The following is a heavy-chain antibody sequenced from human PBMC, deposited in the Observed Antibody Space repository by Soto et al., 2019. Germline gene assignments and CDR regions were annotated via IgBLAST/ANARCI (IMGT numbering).Heavy chain of an antibody. CDR3: ARLPRDCNKTSCYYADH. J-gene: IGHJ4*01. Sequence: GESLKISCRGSGYDFNTNWFGWVRQLPGKGLEWVGIMYPGDSDTRYNPSLQGHVTLSADVTVSTAFLQWRSLKTSDTGMYFCARLPRDCNKTSCYYADHWGHGAQVTVSS. CDR1: GYDFNTNW. D-gene: IGHD2-2*01. CDR2: MYPGDSDT. V-gene: IGHV5-51*01.